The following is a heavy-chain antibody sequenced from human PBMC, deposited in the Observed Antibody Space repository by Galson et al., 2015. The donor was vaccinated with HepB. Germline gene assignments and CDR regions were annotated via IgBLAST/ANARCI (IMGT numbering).Heavy chain of an antibody. CDR2: ISGSGGST. J-gene: IGHJ4*02. V-gene: IGHV3-23*01. Sequence: SLRLSCAASGFTFSSYAMSWVRQAPGKGLEWVSGISGSGGSTYYADSVKGRFTISRDNSKNTLYLQMNSLRAEDTAVYYCAREYYYDSSGYYWGLDYWGQGTLVTVSS. CDR3: AREYYYDSSGYYWGLDY. CDR1: GFTFSSYA. D-gene: IGHD3-22*01.